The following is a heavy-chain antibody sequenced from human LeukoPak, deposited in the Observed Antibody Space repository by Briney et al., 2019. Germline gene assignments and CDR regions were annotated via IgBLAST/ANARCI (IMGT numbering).Heavy chain of an antibody. V-gene: IGHV3-30*04. J-gene: IGHJ4*02. CDR3: ARDFDIMTGYSVFDY. CDR2: MSYDGSNE. CDR1: GFTFSDYV. Sequence: EGSLRLSCAASGFTFSDYVIYWVRQAPGKGLEWVAVMSYDGSNEEYADSVKGRFTISRDNSKKTLYLQMNSLRPDDTAMYYCARDFDIMTGYSVFDYWGQGTLVTVSS. D-gene: IGHD3-9*01.